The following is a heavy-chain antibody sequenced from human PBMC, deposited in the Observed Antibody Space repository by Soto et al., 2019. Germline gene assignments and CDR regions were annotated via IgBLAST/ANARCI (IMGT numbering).Heavy chain of an antibody. CDR3: ACRIVAAETFDY. V-gene: IGHV4-59*08. CDR2: SYYAGSS. J-gene: IGHJ4*02. CDR1: GGSMISDY. Sequence: QVRLQESGPGLVKPSETLSLTCTVSGGSMISDYWSWIRHPPARGLERIGFSYYAGSSKYNPSLSGGVTTAVATSKHQSSMPVTSVAAAETAVYCCACRIVAAETFDYWGQGTLVTVSS. D-gene: IGHD5-12*01.